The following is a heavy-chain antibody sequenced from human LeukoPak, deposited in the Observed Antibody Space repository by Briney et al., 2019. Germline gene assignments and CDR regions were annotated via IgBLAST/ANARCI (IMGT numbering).Heavy chain of an antibody. CDR1: GGSISSSSYY. CDR3: AGQDTATYTFDY. D-gene: IGHD5-18*01. V-gene: IGHV4-39*01. CDR2: IYYTGST. J-gene: IGHJ4*02. Sequence: PSETLSLTCTVSGGSISSSSYYWGWIRQPPGQGLEWIGSIYYTGSTYYNPSLKSRVTISVDTSKNQFSLKLSSVTAADTAVYYCAGQDTATYTFDYWGQGTLVTVSS.